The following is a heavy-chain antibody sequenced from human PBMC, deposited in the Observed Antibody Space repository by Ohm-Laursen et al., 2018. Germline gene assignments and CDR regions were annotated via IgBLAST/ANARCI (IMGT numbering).Heavy chain of an antibody. J-gene: IGHJ5*02. Sequence: SLRLSCAASGFTFDDYAMHWVRHAPGKGLEWVSGISWNSGSIGYADSVKGRFTISRDNAKNSLYLQMNSLRAEDTALYYCAKDMSIAARGWFDPWGQGTLVTVSS. CDR3: AKDMSIAARGWFDP. CDR1: GFTFDDYA. CDR2: ISWNSGSI. V-gene: IGHV3-9*01. D-gene: IGHD6-6*01.